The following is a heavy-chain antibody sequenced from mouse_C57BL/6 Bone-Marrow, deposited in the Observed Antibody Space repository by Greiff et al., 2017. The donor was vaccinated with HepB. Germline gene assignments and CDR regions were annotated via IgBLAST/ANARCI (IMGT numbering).Heavy chain of an antibody. D-gene: IGHD2-1*01. J-gene: IGHJ3*01. CDR3: TTWDGKAWFAY. CDR1: GFNIKDDY. Sequence: EVQRVESGAELVRPGASVKLSCTASGFNIKDDYMHWVKQRPEQGLEWIGWIDPENGDTEYASKFQGKATITADTSSNTAYLQLSSLTSEDTAVYYCTTWDGKAWFAYWGQGTLVTFSA. V-gene: IGHV14-4*01. CDR2: IDPENGDT.